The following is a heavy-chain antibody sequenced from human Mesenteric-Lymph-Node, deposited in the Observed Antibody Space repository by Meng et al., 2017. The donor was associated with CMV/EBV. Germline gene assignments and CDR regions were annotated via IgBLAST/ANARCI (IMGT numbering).Heavy chain of an antibody. Sequence: GGSLRLSCAASGFTFSSYSMNWVRQAPGKGLEWVSSISSSSSYIYYADSVKGRFTISRDNAKNSLYLQMNSLRAEDTAVYYCARELYCSSTSCYGVYYDMDVWGQGTTVTVSS. J-gene: IGHJ6*02. D-gene: IGHD2-2*01. V-gene: IGHV3-21*01. CDR1: GFTFSSYS. CDR3: ARELYCSSTSCYGVYYDMDV. CDR2: ISSSSSYI.